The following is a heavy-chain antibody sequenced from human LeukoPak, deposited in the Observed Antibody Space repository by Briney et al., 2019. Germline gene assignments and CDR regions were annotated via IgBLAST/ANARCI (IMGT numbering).Heavy chain of an antibody. J-gene: IGHJ3*02. CDR3: ARDITFDI. CDR2: ISNSSSTI. CDR1: GFTFSSYA. V-gene: IGHV3-48*01. Sequence: PGGSLRLSCAASGFTFSSYAMHWVRQAPGKGLEWVSYISNSSSTIYYADSVKGRFTISRDNAKNSLYLQMNSLRAEDTAVYYCARDITFDIWGQGTMVTVSS.